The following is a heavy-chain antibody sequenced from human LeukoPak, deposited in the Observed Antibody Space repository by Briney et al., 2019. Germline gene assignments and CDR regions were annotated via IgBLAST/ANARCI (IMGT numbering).Heavy chain of an antibody. D-gene: IGHD2-2*02. J-gene: IGHJ4*02. CDR1: GYTFTCYY. CDR2: INPNSGGT. V-gene: IGHV1-2*02. CDR3: ARLYTGGFDY. Sequence: ASVKVSCKASGYTFTCYYMHWVRQAPGQGLEWMGWINPNSGGTNYAQKFQGRVTMTRDTSISTAYMELRSLRSDDTAVYYCARLYTGGFDYWGQGTLVTVSS.